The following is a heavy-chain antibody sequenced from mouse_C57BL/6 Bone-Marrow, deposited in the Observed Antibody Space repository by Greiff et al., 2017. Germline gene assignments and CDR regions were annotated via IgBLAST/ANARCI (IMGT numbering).Heavy chain of an antibody. CDR2: IYPRSGNT. Sequence: VKLMESGAELARPGASVKLSCKASGYTFTSYGISWVKQRPGQGLEWIGEIYPRSGNTYYNEKFKGKATLTADKSSSTAYMELRSLTSEDSAVYFCARDLPAHWDVHYWGQGTTLTVSS. CDR1: GYTFTSYG. J-gene: IGHJ2*01. D-gene: IGHD4-1*01. V-gene: IGHV1-81*01. CDR3: ARDLPAHWDVHY.